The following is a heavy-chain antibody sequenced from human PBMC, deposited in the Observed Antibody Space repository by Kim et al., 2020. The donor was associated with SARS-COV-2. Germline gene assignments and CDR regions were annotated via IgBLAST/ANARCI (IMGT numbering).Heavy chain of an antibody. CDR2: ISWNSGSI. D-gene: IGHD3-10*01. J-gene: IGHJ3*02. V-gene: IGHV3-9*01. CDR3: AKILWGVPQSFMVRGVTGAFDI. CDR1: GFTFGDYA. Sequence: GGSLRLSCAASGFTFGDYAMHWVRQAPGKGLEWVSGISWNSGSIGYADSVKGRFTISRDNAKNSLYLQMNSLRAEDTALYYCAKILWGVPQSFMVRGVTGAFDIWGQGTMVTVSS.